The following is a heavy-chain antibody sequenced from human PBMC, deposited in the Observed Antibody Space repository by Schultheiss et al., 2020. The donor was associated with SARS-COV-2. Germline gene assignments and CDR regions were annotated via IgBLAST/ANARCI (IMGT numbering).Heavy chain of an antibody. J-gene: IGHJ6*02. CDR3: ARRRGMDV. Sequence: SQTLSLTCTVSGGSISSSSYYWSWIRQHPGKGLEWIGYIYYSGSTYYNPSLKSRVTISLDTPNNQISLKLSSVTAADTAVYYCARRRGMDVWGQGTTVTVSS. CDR1: GGSISSSSYY. CDR2: IYYSGST. V-gene: IGHV4-31*03.